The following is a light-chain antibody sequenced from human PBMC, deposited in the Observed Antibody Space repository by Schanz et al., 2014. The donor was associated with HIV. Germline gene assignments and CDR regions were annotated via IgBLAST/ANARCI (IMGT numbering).Light chain of an antibody. CDR2: DVS. V-gene: IGLV2-14*01. Sequence: QSALTQPASVSGSPGQSITISCTGTSSDVGYYNYVSWYQQHPGKAPKIMIYDVSNRPSGVSNRFSGSKSGSTASLTISGLQAEDEADYYCCSYVGSRSWVFGAGTKLTVL. CDR1: SSDVGYYNY. J-gene: IGLJ3*02. CDR3: CSYVGSRSWV.